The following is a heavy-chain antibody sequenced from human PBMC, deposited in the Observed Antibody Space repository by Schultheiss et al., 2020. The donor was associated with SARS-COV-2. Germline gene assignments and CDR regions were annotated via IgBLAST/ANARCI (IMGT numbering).Heavy chain of an antibody. CDR3: ARDSPLTNNYYYYGMDV. CDR2: ISWNSGSI. V-gene: IGHV3-9*01. Sequence: GGSLRLSCAASGFTFDDYAMHWVRQAPGKGLEWVSGISWNSGSIGYADSVKGRFTISRDNSKNTLYLQMNSLRAEDTAVYYCARDSPLTNNYYYYGMDVWGQGTTVTVS. D-gene: IGHD1-1*01. CDR1: GFTFDDYA. J-gene: IGHJ6*02.